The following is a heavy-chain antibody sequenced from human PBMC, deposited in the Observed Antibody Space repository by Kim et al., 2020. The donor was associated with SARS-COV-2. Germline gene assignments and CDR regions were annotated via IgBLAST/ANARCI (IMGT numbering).Heavy chain of an antibody. CDR1: GYTFTSYG. J-gene: IGHJ6*02. CDR2: ISAYNGNT. D-gene: IGHD3-3*01. V-gene: IGHV1-18*01. CDR3: ARGRPLHGNDFWSGYLALSYYYYGMDV. Sequence: ASVKVSCKASGYTFTSYGISWVRQAPGQGLEWMGWISAYNGNTNYAQKLQGRVTMTTDTSTSTAYMELRSLRSDDTAVYYCARGRPLHGNDFWSGYLALSYYYYGMDVWGQGTTVTVSS.